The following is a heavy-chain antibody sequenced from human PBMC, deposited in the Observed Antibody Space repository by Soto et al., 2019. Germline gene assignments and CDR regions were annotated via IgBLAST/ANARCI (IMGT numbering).Heavy chain of an antibody. D-gene: IGHD3-16*02. V-gene: IGHV3-7*04. CDR3: ARGAFPNWGGYPLDC. J-gene: IGHJ4*02. CDR2: IKQDGGEK. CDR1: GFTFSSYW. Sequence: EVQLVESGGGLVQPGGSLRLSCAASGFTFSSYWMTWVRQAPGKGLVWVANIKQDGGEKYYVGSVKGRFTISRDNAENSLYLQLDSLRAEDAAVYYCARGAFPNWGGYPLDCWGQGTLVAVSA.